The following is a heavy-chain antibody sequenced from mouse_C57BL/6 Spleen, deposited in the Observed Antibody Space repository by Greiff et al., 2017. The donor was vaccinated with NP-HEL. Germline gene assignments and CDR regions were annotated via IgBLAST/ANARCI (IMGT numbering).Heavy chain of an antibody. V-gene: IGHV5-6*01. CDR3: ARLGLGGYYFDY. D-gene: IGHD3-3*01. Sequence: EVKLVESGGDLVKPGGSLKLSCAASGFTFSSYGMSWVRQTPDKRLEWVATISSGGSYTYYPDSVKGRFTISRDNAKNTLYLQMSSLKSEDTAMYYCARLGLGGYYFDYWGQGTTLTVSS. CDR1: GFTFSSYG. J-gene: IGHJ2*01. CDR2: ISSGGSYT.